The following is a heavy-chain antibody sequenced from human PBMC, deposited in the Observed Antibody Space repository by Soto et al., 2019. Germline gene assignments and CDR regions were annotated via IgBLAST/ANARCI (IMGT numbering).Heavy chain of an antibody. CDR1: GFTFSTYW. CDR3: ARETRGRGPAFDI. Sequence: EVQLMESGGGLIQPGGSLRLSCAASGFTFSTYWIHWVRQPPGRGLVWVSRINIDGSSTIYADSVKGRFTISRDNAKNTLYLQMNILIVEDTAVYYCARETRGRGPAFDIWGQGTMVTVSS. D-gene: IGHD4-17*01. V-gene: IGHV3-74*01. CDR2: INIDGSST. J-gene: IGHJ3*02.